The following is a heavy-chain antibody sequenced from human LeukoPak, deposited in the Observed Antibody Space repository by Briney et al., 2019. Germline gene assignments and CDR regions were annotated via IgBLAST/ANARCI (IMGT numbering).Heavy chain of an antibody. V-gene: IGHV4-4*07. J-gene: IGHJ4*02. CDR3: ARRSISGNSWDYFDY. CDR2: IYTSGST. CDR1: GGSISSYH. Sequence: SETLPLTCTVSGGSISSYHWNWIRQPAGKGLEWIGRIYTSGSTKYNPSLKSRVTMSLDTSKNQFSLKLTSVTAADTAVYYCARRSISGNSWDYFDYWGQGTLVTVSS. D-gene: IGHD4-23*01.